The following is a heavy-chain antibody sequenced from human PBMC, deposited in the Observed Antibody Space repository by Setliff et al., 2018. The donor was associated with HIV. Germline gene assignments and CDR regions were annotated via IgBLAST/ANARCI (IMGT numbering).Heavy chain of an antibody. CDR3: ARDPTYYYDTSGPYYFDY. J-gene: IGHJ4*02. V-gene: IGHV3-30*04. CDR2: TSYDGNIK. D-gene: IGHD3-22*01. Sequence: PGGSLRLSCAASGFSFSTSAMHWVRQAPGKGLEWVAVTSYDGNIKYYADSVKGRFTISRDNSKNTLYVQMNSLRAEDTAVYYCARDPTYYYDTSGPYYFDYWGQGTLVTVSS. CDR1: GFSFSTSA.